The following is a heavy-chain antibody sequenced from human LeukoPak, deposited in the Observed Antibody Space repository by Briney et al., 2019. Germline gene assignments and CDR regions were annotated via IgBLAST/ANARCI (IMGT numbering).Heavy chain of an antibody. Sequence: PSETLSLTCAVYGGSFSGYYWSWIRQPPGKGLEWIGEINHSGSTNYNPSLKSRVTISVDTSKNQFSLKLSSVTAADTAVYYCARDADSSGWYGYYYYYMDVWGKGTTVTVSS. V-gene: IGHV4-34*01. D-gene: IGHD6-19*01. CDR1: GGSFSGYY. CDR2: INHSGST. CDR3: ARDADSSGWYGYYYYYMDV. J-gene: IGHJ6*03.